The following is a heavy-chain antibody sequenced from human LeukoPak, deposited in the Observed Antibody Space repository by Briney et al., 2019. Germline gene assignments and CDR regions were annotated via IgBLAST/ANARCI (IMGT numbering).Heavy chain of an antibody. CDR3: AKYTTTSRKVGFDP. CDR1: GGSISSGDYY. Sequence: SETLSLTCTVSGGSISSGDYYWSWIRQLPGKGLEWIGYIYYSGSTYYNPSRKSRLTMSVDTAKNQFSLRLRSVTAADTAVYYCAKYTTTSRKVGFDPWGQGTLITVSS. CDR2: IYYSGST. J-gene: IGHJ5*01. D-gene: IGHD2-2*01. V-gene: IGHV4-31*03.